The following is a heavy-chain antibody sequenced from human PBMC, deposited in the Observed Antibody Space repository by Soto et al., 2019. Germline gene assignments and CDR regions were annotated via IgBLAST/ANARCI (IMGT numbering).Heavy chain of an antibody. CDR3: ARGSITRGMDV. CDR1: GFTFSDYC. D-gene: IGHD3-10*01. Sequence: GGSLRLSCAASGFTFSDYCMSWIRQAPGKGLEWISYISGSRDYIDYAESLKGRFTISRDNANNSLYLQMNSLRAGDTAVYFCARGSITRGMDVWGQGTTVTVSS. V-gene: IGHV3-11*06. CDR2: ISGSRDYI. J-gene: IGHJ6*02.